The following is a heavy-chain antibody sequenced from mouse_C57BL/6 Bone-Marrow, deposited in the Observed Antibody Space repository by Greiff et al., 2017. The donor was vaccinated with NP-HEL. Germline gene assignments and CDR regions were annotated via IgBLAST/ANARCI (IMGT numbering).Heavy chain of an antibody. Sequence: QVQLQQSGAELAKPGASVKLSCKASGYTFTSYWMHWVKQRPGQGLEWIGYINPSSGYTKYNQKFKDKATLTAEKYSSTAYMQLSSLTYEDSAVYYCARTGTGYFDYWGQGTTLTVSS. CDR1: GYTFTSYW. J-gene: IGHJ2*01. CDR2: INPSSGYT. CDR3: ARTGTGYFDY. D-gene: IGHD4-1*01. V-gene: IGHV1-7*01.